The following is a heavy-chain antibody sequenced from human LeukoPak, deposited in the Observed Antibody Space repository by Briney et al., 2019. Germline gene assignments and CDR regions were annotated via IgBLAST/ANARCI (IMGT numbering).Heavy chain of an antibody. CDR3: ARDLGYGAGSFYNVFFDY. Sequence: GASVKVSCKASGYTFTSYGISWVRQAPGQGLEWMGIINPSGGSTSYAQKFQGRVTMTRDMSTSTVYMELSSLRSEDTAVYYCARDLGYGAGSFYNVFFDYWGQGTLVTVSS. J-gene: IGHJ4*02. CDR2: INPSGGST. CDR1: GYTFTSYG. V-gene: IGHV1-46*01. D-gene: IGHD3-10*01.